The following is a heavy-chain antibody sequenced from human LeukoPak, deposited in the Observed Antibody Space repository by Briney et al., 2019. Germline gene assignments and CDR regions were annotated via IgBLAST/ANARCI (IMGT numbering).Heavy chain of an antibody. D-gene: IGHD6-19*01. CDR2: ISSSGRTI. CDR1: GFPFNTYA. V-gene: IGHV3-48*03. J-gene: IGHJ1*01. Sequence: LSGGSLRLSCAASGFPFNTYAMSWVRQAPGKGLEWVSYISSSGRTIYYADSVKGRFTISRDNAKNSLYLQMNSLRVEDTAVYYCARERGSSSGLWTTTQYSQHWGQGTLVTVSS. CDR3: ARERGSSSGLWTTTQYSQH.